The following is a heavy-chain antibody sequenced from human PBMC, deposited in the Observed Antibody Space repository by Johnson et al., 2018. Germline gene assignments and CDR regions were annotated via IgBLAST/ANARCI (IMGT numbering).Heavy chain of an antibody. V-gene: IGHV4-59*01. J-gene: IGHJ4*02. CDR1: GGSISSYY. Sequence: QVQLQESGPGLVKPSETLSLTCTVSGGSISSYYWSWIRQPPGKGLEWIGYIYYSGSTNYNPSLKSRVTISVDTSKNQFSLKLSSVTAADTAMYYCAKDQQGSILYYWSQGTLVTVSS. D-gene: IGHD6-13*01. CDR3: AKDQQGSILYY. CDR2: IYYSGST.